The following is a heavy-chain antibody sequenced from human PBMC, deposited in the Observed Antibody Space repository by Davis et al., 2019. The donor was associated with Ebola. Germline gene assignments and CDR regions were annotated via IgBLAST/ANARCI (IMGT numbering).Heavy chain of an antibody. Sequence: GESLKISCAASGFTFSSYWMSWVRQAPGKGLEWVAVIWYDGSNKYYADSVKGRFTISRDNSKNTLYLQMNSLRAEDTAVYYCARGRGRDGYNYRWYFDLWGRGTLVTVSS. CDR2: IWYDGSNK. V-gene: IGHV3-33*08. CDR3: ARGRGRDGYNYRWYFDL. J-gene: IGHJ2*01. CDR1: GFTFSSYW. D-gene: IGHD5-24*01.